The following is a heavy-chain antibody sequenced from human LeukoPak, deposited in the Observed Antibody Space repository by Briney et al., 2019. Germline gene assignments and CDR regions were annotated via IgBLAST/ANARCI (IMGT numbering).Heavy chain of an antibody. J-gene: IGHJ3*02. CDR1: GGSISSGGYY. CDR2: IYYSGST. V-gene: IGHV4-31*03. CDR3: ARAPGIEKQLVNINAFDI. D-gene: IGHD6-13*01. Sequence: SETLSLTCTVSGGSISSGGYYWVWMPQHPGKGLEWIVYIYYSGSTYYNPSLKSRVTISVDTSKNQLSLKLSSVTAADTAVYYCARAPGIEKQLVNINAFDIWGQGKMVTVSS.